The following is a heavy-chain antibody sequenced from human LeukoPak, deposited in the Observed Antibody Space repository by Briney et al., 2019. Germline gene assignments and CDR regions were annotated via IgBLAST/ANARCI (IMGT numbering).Heavy chain of an antibody. D-gene: IGHD3-10*01. J-gene: IGHJ4*02. V-gene: IGHV3-23*01. CDR3: AKGWRFGDWIGYFDY. CDR2: ISGSGGST. Sequence: GGSLRLSCAASGFTFSSYAMSWVRQAPGKGLEWVSAISGSGGSTYYADSVKGRFTISRDNSKNTVYLQMNSLRAEDTAVYYCAKGWRFGDWIGYFDYWGQGTLVTVSS. CDR1: GFTFSSYA.